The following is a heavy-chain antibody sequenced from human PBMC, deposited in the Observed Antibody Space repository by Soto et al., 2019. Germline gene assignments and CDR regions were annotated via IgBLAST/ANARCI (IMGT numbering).Heavy chain of an antibody. Sequence: SETLSLTCTVSGGSISSYYWSWIRQPPGKGLEWIGYIYYSGSTNYNPSLKSRVTISVDTSKNQFSLKLSSVTAADTAVYYCARLNRGARARWLDPWGQGTLVTISS. CDR1: GGSISSYY. J-gene: IGHJ5*02. D-gene: IGHD3-10*01. V-gene: IGHV4-59*08. CDR3: ARLNRGARARWLDP. CDR2: IYYSGST.